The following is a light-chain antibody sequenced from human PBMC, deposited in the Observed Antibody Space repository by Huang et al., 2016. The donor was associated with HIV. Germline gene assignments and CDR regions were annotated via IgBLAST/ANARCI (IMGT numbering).Light chain of an antibody. CDR2: AAS. J-gene: IGKJ3*01. V-gene: IGKV1-39*01. CDR3: QQSYSTLLT. CDR1: QNIDNC. Sequence: DIQMTQSPSSLSASVGDRVTITCRATQNIDNCLNWYQQRPGKAPKLLIFAASTLQSGVPSRFSGSGSGTDFTLTISSLQPDDFATYYCQQSYSTLLTFGPGTKVDI.